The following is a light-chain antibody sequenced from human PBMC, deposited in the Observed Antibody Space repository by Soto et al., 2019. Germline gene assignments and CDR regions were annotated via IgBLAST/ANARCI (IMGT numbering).Light chain of an antibody. CDR1: SSDVGGYNY. J-gene: IGLJ1*01. CDR2: DVS. CDR3: CSYAGSYTHV. V-gene: IGLV2-11*01. Sequence: QSALTQPRSVSGSPGQSVTISCTGTSSDVGGYNYVSWYQQHPGKAPKLILYDVSKRPSGVPDRFSGSKSGNTASLTISGLQAEDEADYYCCSYAGSYTHVFGTGTKLT.